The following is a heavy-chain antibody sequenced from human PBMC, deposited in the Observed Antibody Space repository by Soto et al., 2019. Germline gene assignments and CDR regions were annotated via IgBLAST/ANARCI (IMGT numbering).Heavy chain of an antibody. CDR2: ISSNGGST. CDR1: GFTFSSYT. J-gene: IGHJ4*02. V-gene: IGHV3-64D*06. D-gene: IGHD2-2*01. Sequence: PGWSLRLSCSASGFTFSSYTMHWVRQAPGKRLEYVSAISSNGGSTYYADSVKGRFTISRDNSKNTLYLQMSSLRAEDTAVYYCVKYALYLSCSSTSCYASYFDYWGQGTLVTVSS. CDR3: VKYALYLSCSSTSCYASYFDY.